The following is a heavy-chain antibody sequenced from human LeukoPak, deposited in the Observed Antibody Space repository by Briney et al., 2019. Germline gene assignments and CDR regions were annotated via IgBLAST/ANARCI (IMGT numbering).Heavy chain of an antibody. J-gene: IGHJ5*02. D-gene: IGHD2-15*01. CDR2: IYTSRST. CDR1: GGSISSYY. V-gene: IGHV4-4*09. Sequence: SETLSLTCTVSGGSISSYYWRWLRQPPGKGLEWIGYIYTSRSTNYNPSLKSRVTISVDTSKNQFSLKLSSVTAADTAVYYCAREIRICSGCSCYSDSRFDPWGQGTLVTVSS. CDR3: AREIRICSGCSCYSDSRFDP.